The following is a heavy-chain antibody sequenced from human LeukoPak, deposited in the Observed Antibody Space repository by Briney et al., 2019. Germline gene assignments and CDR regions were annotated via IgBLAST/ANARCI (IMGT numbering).Heavy chain of an antibody. D-gene: IGHD5-18*01. CDR1: GFTFSSYG. V-gene: IGHV3-33*01. CDR2: IRYNGSNK. CDR3: ARSRIQLWSHDY. Sequence: PGGSLRLSCAASGFTFSSYGMNWVRQAPGKGLEWVAVIRYNGSNKYYADSVKGRFTISRDNSKNTLYLQMNGLRAEDTAVYYCARSRIQLWSHDYWGQGALVTVSS. J-gene: IGHJ4*02.